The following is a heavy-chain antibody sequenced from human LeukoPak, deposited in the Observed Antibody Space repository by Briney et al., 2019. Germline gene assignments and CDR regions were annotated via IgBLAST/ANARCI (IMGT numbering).Heavy chain of an antibody. J-gene: IGHJ3*02. CDR1: GGTFSSYA. V-gene: IGHV1-69*13. D-gene: IGHD2-2*03. CDR3: ARVDPNSDAFDI. Sequence: SVKVSCKASGGTFSSYAISWVRQAPGQGLEWMGGIIPIFGTANYAQKFQARVTITADESTSTAYMELSSLRSEDTAVYYCARVDPNSDAFDIWGQGTMVTVSS. CDR2: IIPIFGTA.